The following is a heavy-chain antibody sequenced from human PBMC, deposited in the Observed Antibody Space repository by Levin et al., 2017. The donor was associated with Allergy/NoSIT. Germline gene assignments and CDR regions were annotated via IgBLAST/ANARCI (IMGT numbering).Heavy chain of an antibody. Sequence: PSQTLSLTCTVSGGSIPSYFWTWIRQPAGKGLEWIGRIYTSGSSNYNPSLKSRVTMSVDTSKNQFSLKLSSVTAADTAVYYCARTPEVATGYYFDYWGQGTLVTVSS. CDR1: GGSIPSYF. CDR3: ARTPEVATGYYFDY. CDR2: IYTSGSS. V-gene: IGHV4-4*07. D-gene: IGHD5-12*01. J-gene: IGHJ4*02.